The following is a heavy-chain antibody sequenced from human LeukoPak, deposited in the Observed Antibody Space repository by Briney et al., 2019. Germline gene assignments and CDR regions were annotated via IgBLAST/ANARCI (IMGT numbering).Heavy chain of an antibody. CDR3: ARVQWELRGVGSFFDY. CDR2: IKQDGSEK. J-gene: IGHJ4*02. Sequence: GGSLRLSCAASGFTFSSYWMSWVRQAPGKGLKWVANIKQDGSEKYYVDSVKGHFRNSKEHSKNSLYLQINSLRAEDTAVYYCARVQWELRGVGSFFDYRGRATLASASS. CDR1: GFTFSSYW. V-gene: IGHV3-7*01. D-gene: IGHD1-26*01.